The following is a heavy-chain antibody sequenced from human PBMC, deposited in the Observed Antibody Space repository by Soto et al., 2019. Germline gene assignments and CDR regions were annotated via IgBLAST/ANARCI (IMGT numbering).Heavy chain of an antibody. CDR2: IIPIFGTA. D-gene: IGHD2-15*01. J-gene: IGHJ6*02. CDR3: AREATRDKGPNYYYYGMDV. V-gene: IGHV1-69*13. Sequence: SVKVSCKASGGTFSSYAISWVRQAPGQGLEWMGGIIPIFGTANYAQKFQGRVTITADESASTAYMELSSLRSEDTAVYYCAREATRDKGPNYYYYGMDVWGQGTTVTVSS. CDR1: GGTFSSYA.